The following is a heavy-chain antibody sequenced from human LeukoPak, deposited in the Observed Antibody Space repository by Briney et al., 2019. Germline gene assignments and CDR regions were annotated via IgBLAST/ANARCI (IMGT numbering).Heavy chain of an antibody. CDR3: AKGYSISY. V-gene: IGHV6-1*01. Sequence: SQTLSLTCAISGDSVSNNTTAWNWIRQSPSGGLQWLGRTYYRSKWYNEYAESVNSRININSDTSKNQFSLHLNSVTPEDTAVYYYAKGYSISYWGQGTLVTVSS. CDR2: TYYRSKWYN. D-gene: IGHD6-13*01. CDR1: GDSVSNNTTA. J-gene: IGHJ4*02.